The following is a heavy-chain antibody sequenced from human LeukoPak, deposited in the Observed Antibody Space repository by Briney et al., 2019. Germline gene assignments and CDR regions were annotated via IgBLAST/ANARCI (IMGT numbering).Heavy chain of an antibody. CDR3: AGDYGSGSYRFGY. CDR1: GGSISSYS. J-gene: IGHJ4*02. V-gene: IGHV4-59*12. D-gene: IGHD3-10*01. Sequence: SETLSLTCTVSGGSISSYSWSWVRQPPGRGLEWIGYIYYSGSTTYNPSLKSRVTISLDTSKNQFSLKLSSVTAADTAVYYCAGDYGSGSYRFGYWGQGTLVTVSS. CDR2: IYYSGST.